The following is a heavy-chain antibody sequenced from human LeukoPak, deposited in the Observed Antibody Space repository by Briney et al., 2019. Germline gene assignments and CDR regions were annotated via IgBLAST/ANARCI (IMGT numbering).Heavy chain of an antibody. CDR3: ARDRVYSSGWGPNYRYFDL. CDR2: IYYSGST. CDR1: GGSISSYY. J-gene: IGHJ2*01. D-gene: IGHD6-19*01. V-gene: IGHV4-59*01. Sequence: SETLSLTCTVSGGSISSYYWSWIRQPPGKGLEWIGYIYYSGSTNYNPSLKSRVTISVDTSKNQFSLKLSSVTAADTAVYYCARDRVYSSGWGPNYRYFDLWGRGTLVTVSS.